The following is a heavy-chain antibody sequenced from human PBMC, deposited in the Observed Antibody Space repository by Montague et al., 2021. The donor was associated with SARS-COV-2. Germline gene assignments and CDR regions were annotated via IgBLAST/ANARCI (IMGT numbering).Heavy chain of an antibody. J-gene: IGHJ4*02. Sequence: QRLSCAASGFTFHDYAMHWVRQTPGKGLERVSGISWNSDRKDYADSVKGRFTISRDNAKNVLYLQMNSLRREDTAWYYCAKDTSSWIRELPDYWGQGTLVTVSS. V-gene: IGHV3-9*01. CDR1: GFTFHDYA. CDR2: ISWNSDRK. D-gene: IGHD5-12*01. CDR3: AKDTSSWIRELPDY.